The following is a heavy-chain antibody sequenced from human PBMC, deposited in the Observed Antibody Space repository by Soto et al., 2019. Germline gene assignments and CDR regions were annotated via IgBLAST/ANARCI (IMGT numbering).Heavy chain of an antibody. CDR2: ISYDGSNK. J-gene: IGHJ4*02. CDR3: ARDVEDAYFDY. V-gene: IGHV3-30-3*01. CDR1: GFTFSSYA. D-gene: IGHD2-15*01. Sequence: QGQLVESGGGVVQPGRSLRLSCAASGFTFSSYAMHWVRQAPGKGLEWVAVISYDGSNKYYADSVKGRFTISRDNSKNTLYLQMNSLRAEDTAVYYCARDVEDAYFDYWGQGTLVTVSS.